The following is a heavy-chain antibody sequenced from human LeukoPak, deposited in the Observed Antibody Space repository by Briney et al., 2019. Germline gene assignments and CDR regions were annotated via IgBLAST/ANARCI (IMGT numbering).Heavy chain of an antibody. CDR2: ISTSSIYI. CDR3: AKVHLRIEIYAFNV. D-gene: IGHD1-26*01. J-gene: IGHJ3*01. Sequence: PGGSLRLSCAASGFTFSSYTMNWVRQAPGKGLEWVSSISTSSIYIYYADSVKGRFTISRDNSKNTLFLQMNSLRVEDTAVYYCAKVHLRIEIYAFNVWGQGTMVTVSS. CDR1: GFTFSSYT. V-gene: IGHV3-21*01.